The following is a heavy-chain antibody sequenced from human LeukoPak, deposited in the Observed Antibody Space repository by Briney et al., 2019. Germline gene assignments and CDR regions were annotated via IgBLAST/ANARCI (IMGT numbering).Heavy chain of an antibody. CDR2: IYYSGST. D-gene: IGHD1-26*01. CDR3: ARGGGREWELPYNY. CDR1: GGSISSGDYY. J-gene: IGHJ4*02. V-gene: IGHV4-30-4*08. Sequence: SETLSLTCTVSGGSISSGDYYWSWIRQPPGKGLEWIGYIYYSGSTYYNPSLKRRVTISVDTSKNQFSLKLSSVTAADTAVYYCARGGGREWELPYNYWGQGTLVTVSS.